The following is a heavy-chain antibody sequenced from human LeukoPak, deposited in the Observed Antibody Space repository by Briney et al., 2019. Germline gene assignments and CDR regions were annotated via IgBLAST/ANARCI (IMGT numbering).Heavy chain of an antibody. CDR3: ARGATISETGYFDF. D-gene: IGHD5-24*01. CDR1: GESFSLYY. CDR2: IDHRGDT. V-gene: IGHV4-34*01. Sequence: SETLSLTCAVYGESFSLYYWSWIRQSPGKGLEWIAEIDHRGDTNYNPSVKSRVTISVDTSKNQFSLKVRSLSAADTAVYYCARGATISETGYFDFWGQGTLVTVSS. J-gene: IGHJ4*03.